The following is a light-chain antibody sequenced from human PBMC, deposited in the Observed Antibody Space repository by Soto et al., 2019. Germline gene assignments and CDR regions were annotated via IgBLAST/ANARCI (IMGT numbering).Light chain of an antibody. J-gene: IGLJ1*01. V-gene: IGLV2-14*03. Sequence: QSALTQPASVSGSPGQSITISCTGTSSDVGAYDYVSWYQQLPGEVPKLMIFDVSDRPSGVSNRFSGSKSGNTASLTISGLQAEDEADYYCSSFTTSTSYVFGTGTKVTVL. CDR3: SSFTTSTSYV. CDR1: SSDVGAYDY. CDR2: DVS.